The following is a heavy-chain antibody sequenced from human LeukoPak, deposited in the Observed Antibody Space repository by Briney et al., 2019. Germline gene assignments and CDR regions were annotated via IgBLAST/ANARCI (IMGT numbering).Heavy chain of an antibody. CDR3: ARDREDYYGMDV. CDR1: GFTFSSYE. Sequence: GGSLRLSCAASGFTFSSYEMNWVRQAPGKGLEWVSYISSSGSTIYYADSVKGRFTISRDNAKNSLYLQMNSLRAEDTAVYYCARDREDYYGMDVWGRGTTVTVSS. CDR2: ISSSGSTI. V-gene: IGHV3-48*03. J-gene: IGHJ6*04.